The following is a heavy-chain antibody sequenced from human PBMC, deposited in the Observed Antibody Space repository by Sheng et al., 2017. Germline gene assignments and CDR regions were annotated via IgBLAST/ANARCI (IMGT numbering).Heavy chain of an antibody. CDR1: GGSFSGYS. CDR3: ASGRAYYGSGSRPWGLGY. CDR2: INHSGST. V-gene: IGHV4-34*01. Sequence: QVQLQQWGAGLLKPSETLSLTCAVYGGSFSGYSWSWIRQPPGKGLECIGEINHSGSTNYNPSLKSRVTISVDTSKNQFSLKLSSVTAADTAVYYCASGRAYYGSGSRPWGLGYWGQGTLVTVSS. J-gene: IGHJ4*02. D-gene: IGHD3-10*01.